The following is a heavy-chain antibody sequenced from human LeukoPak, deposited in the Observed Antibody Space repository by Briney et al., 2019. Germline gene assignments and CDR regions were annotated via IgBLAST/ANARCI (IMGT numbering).Heavy chain of an antibody. Sequence: GGSLRLSCEASGFTFRSFAMSWVRQAPGKGLEWLSGISASGHYIYNADSVKGRFTISRDNSKNTLYIEINSLRAEDTAVYYCARDGSWGDYQFYFYMDVWGKGTPVTVSS. CDR2: ISASGHYI. CDR1: GFTFRSFA. D-gene: IGHD2-2*01. J-gene: IGHJ6*03. V-gene: IGHV3-23*01. CDR3: ARDGSWGDYQFYFYMDV.